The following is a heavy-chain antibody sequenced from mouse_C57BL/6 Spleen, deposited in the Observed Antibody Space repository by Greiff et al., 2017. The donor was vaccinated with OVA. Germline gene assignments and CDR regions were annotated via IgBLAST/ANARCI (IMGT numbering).Heavy chain of an antibody. Sequence: EVKVVESGGGLVKPGGSLKLSCAASGFTFSDYGMHWVRQAPEKGLEWVAYISSGSSTIYYADTVKGRFTISRDNAKNTMFLQMISLRTEDTAMDYCARRYSNYVPYYFDYWGQGTTLTVSA. D-gene: IGHD2-5*01. CDR1: GFTFSDYG. V-gene: IGHV5-17*01. CDR2: ISSGSSTI. CDR3: ARRYSNYVPYYFDY. J-gene: IGHJ2*01.